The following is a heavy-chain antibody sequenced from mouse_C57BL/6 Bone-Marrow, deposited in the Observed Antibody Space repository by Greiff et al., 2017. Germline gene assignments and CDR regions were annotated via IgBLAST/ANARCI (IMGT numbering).Heavy chain of an antibody. V-gene: IGHV1-82*01. CDR3: ARTGGY. CDR2: IYPGDGDT. Sequence: VQRVESGPELVKPGASVKISCKASGYAFSSSWMNWVKQRPGKGLEWIGRIYPGDGDTNYNGKFKGKATLTADKSSSTAYMQLSSLTSEDSAVYFCARTGGYWGQGTLVTVSA. J-gene: IGHJ3*01. CDR1: GYAFSSSW.